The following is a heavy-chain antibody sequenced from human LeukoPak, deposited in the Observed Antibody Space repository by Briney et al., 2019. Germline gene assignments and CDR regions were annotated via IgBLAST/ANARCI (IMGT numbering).Heavy chain of an antibody. CDR3: AKGHCSSTSCLSSAEYFQH. J-gene: IGHJ1*01. V-gene: IGHV3-23*01. CDR1: GFTFSSYA. CDR2: ISGSGGST. Sequence: GGSLRLSCAASGFTFSSYAMSWVRQAPGKGLEWVSAISGSGGSTYYADSVKGRFTISRDNSKNTLYQQMNSLRAEDTAVYYCAKGHCSSTSCLSSAEYFQHWGQGTLVTVSS. D-gene: IGHD2-2*01.